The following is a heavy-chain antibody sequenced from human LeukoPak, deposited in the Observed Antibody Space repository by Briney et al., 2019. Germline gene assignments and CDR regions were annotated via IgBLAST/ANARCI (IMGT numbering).Heavy chain of an antibody. J-gene: IGHJ4*02. CDR2: ISPSSHYI. CDR1: GFSFSGYT. D-gene: IGHD2-2*01. V-gene: IGHV3-21*01. CDR3: ARGRGCSSMSCYPDF. Sequence: PGGSLRLSCTASGFSFSGYTINWVRQAPGRGLEWVSSISPSSHYIYYADSVKGRFTISRDNAKNSLYLQMHSLRAEDTAVYYCARGRGCSSMSCYPDFWGQGSLVTVSS.